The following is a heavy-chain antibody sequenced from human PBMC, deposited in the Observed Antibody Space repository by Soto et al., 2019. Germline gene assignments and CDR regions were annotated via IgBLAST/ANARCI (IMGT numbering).Heavy chain of an antibody. CDR3: TKEHSNYPDSWFDT. J-gene: IGHJ5*02. CDR2: IDSGGGST. Sequence: EVQLLVSGGGSVQPGGSLRLSCAASGFRFSNYAMSWVRQAPGTGLEWVSAIDSGGGSTYYAASVKGRFSISRDNSMNTLYLQMNRLRAEDTAIYSCTKEHSNYPDSWFDTWGQGTLVTVSS. CDR1: GFRFSNYA. V-gene: IGHV3-23*01. D-gene: IGHD4-4*01.